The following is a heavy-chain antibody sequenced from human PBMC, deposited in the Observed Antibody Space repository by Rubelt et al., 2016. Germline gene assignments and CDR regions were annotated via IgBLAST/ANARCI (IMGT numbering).Heavy chain of an antibody. CDR2: ISGSGGST. J-gene: IGHJ3*02. CDR3: AKAPPVFYVPAAIFGEDAFDI. CDR1: GFSFSSYA. Sequence: GGGLVQPGGSLRLSCAASGFSFSSYAMSWVRQAPGKGLEWVSLISGSGGSTYSADSVKGRFTISRDNSKNTLYLQMNSLRAEDTAVYYCAKAPPVFYVPAAIFGEDAFDIWGQGTMVTVSS. D-gene: IGHD2-2*02. V-gene: IGHV3-23*01.